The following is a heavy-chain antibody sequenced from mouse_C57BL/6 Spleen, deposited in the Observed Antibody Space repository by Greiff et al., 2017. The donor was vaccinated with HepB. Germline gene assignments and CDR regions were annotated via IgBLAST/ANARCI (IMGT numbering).Heavy chain of an antibody. V-gene: IGHV5-17*01. CDR3: ARGGVLQGSMDY. CDR2: ISSGSSTI. D-gene: IGHD1-1*01. Sequence: EVMLVESGGGLVKPGGSLKLSCAASGFTFSDYGMHWVRQAPEKGLEWVAYISSGSSTIYYADTVKGRFTISRDNAKNTLFLQMTSLRSEDTAMYYCARGGVLQGSMDYWGQGTSVTVSS. J-gene: IGHJ4*01. CDR1: GFTFSDYG.